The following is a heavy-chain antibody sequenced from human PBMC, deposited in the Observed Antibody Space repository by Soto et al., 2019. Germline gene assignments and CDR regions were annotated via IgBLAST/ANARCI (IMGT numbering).Heavy chain of an antibody. J-gene: IGHJ1*01. Sequence: GGSLRLSCAASGFTFSNYAMTRVRQAPGKGLEWGSAISGSGGRTYYVDSVKGRFTISRDNSKSILFLQMNTLRAEDTAVYYCAKCSGNDCRREYFQYGGQGALVTVSS. CDR2: ISGSGGRT. CDR3: AKCSGNDCRREYFQY. CDR1: GFTFSNYA. V-gene: IGHV3-23*01. D-gene: IGHD2-21*02.